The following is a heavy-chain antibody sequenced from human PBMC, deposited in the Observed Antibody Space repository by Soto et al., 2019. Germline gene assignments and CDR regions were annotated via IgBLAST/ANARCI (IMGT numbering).Heavy chain of an antibody. J-gene: IGHJ3*02. Sequence: SETLSLTCTVSGGSISSGGYYWSWIRQHPGKGLEWIGYIYYSGSTYYNPSLKSRVTISVDTSKNQFSLKLSSVTAADTAVYYCASGMTKVTTVAFDIWGQGTMVTVSS. D-gene: IGHD4-17*01. CDR1: GGSISSGGYY. V-gene: IGHV4-31*03. CDR3: ASGMTKVTTVAFDI. CDR2: IYYSGST.